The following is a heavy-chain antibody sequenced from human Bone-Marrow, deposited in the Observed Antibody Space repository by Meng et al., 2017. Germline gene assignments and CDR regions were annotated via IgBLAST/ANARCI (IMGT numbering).Heavy chain of an antibody. Sequence: QVLPQGSAPGLVKPSGPLPLTCAVCGGFSSSSSWWSWDRQPPGKGLEWIGDIYHSGSTNYNPSLKSRVTISVDKSKNQFSLKLSSVTAADTAVYDCARARGIAVAEPWDYWGQGTLVTVSS. V-gene: IGHV4-4*02. CDR3: ARARGIAVAEPWDY. CDR1: GGFSSSSSW. D-gene: IGHD6-19*01. J-gene: IGHJ4*02. CDR2: IYHSGST.